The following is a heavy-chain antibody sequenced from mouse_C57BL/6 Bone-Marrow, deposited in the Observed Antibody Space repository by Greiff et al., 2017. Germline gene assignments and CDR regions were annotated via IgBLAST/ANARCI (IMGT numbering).Heavy chain of an antibody. CDR1: GFTFSDYY. CDR3: ARSITTVVAREFAY. CDR2: ISNGGGST. V-gene: IGHV5-12*01. D-gene: IGHD1-1*01. J-gene: IGHJ3*01. Sequence: EVQGVESGGGLVQPGGSLKLSCAASGFTFSDYYMYWVRQTPEKRLEWVAYISNGGGSTYYPDTVKGRFTISRDNAKNTLYLQMSRLKSEDTAMYYCARSITTVVAREFAYWGQGTLVTVSA.